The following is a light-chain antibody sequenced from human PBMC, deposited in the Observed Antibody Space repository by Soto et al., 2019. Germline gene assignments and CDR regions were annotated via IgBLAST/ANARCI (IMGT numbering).Light chain of an antibody. Sequence: EIVMTQSPATLSVSPGEGATLSCRASQSISSNLAWYQQKPGQAPRLLIYGASTRATCIPARFSGSGSGTEFTLTISSLQSEDFAVYDCQQYNDWPPTFGQGTRLEIK. CDR1: QSISSN. V-gene: IGKV3-15*01. J-gene: IGKJ5*01. CDR3: QQYNDWPPT. CDR2: GAS.